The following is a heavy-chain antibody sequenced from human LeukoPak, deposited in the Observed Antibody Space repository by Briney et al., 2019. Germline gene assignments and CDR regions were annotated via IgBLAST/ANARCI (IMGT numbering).Heavy chain of an antibody. V-gene: IGHV1-8*01. CDR1: GYTFTSDD. CDR3: ARAPKRITIFGVAQTKYYFDY. Sequence: ASVKVSCKASGYTFTSDDINWVRQATGQGLEWMGWMNPNSGNTGYAQKFQGRVTMTRNTSISTAYMELSSLRSEDTAVYYSARAPKRITIFGVAQTKYYFDYWGQGTLVTVSS. J-gene: IGHJ4*02. CDR2: MNPNSGNT. D-gene: IGHD3-3*01.